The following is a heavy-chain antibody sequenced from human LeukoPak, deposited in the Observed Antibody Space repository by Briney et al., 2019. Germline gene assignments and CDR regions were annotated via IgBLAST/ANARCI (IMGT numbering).Heavy chain of an antibody. D-gene: IGHD3-10*01. CDR3: AKDPRDHTYGWSGRYFDY. CDR1: GYTFTSYD. J-gene: IGHJ4*02. CDR2: MNPNSGNT. Sequence: ASVKVSCKASGYTFTSYDINWVRQATGQGLEWMGWMNPNSGNTGYAQKFQGRVTMTRNTSISTAYMELSSLRSEDTAVYYCAKDPRDHTYGWSGRYFDYWGQGALVTVSS. V-gene: IGHV1-8*01.